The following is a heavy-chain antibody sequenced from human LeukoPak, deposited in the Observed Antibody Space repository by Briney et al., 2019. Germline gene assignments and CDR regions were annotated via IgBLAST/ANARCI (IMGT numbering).Heavy chain of an antibody. CDR3: AKRKYPGIAVAGNFDY. CDR1: GFTFSSYA. D-gene: IGHD6-19*01. CDR2: TSGSGGST. Sequence: GGSLRLSCAASGFTFSSYAMSWVRQAPGKGLEWVSATSGSGGSTYYADSVKGRFTISRDNSKNTLYLQMNSLRAEDTAVYYCAKRKYPGIAVAGNFDYWGQGTLVTVSS. V-gene: IGHV3-23*01. J-gene: IGHJ4*02.